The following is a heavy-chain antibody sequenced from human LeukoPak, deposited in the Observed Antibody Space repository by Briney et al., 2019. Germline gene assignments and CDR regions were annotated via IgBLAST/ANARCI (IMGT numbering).Heavy chain of an antibody. V-gene: IGHV3-23*01. CDR2: ISGSGVNT. CDR3: AKDVRVGGGGMDV. Sequence: GGSLRLFCAASGFTFCNYAVNWVRRAAGGGLVWVSLISGSGVNTYYADSVKGRFTISRDTSKNTVSLQMNSLRGEDTAVYYCAKDVRVGGGGMDVWGQGTPVTVSS. D-gene: IGHD1-26*01. J-gene: IGHJ6*02. CDR1: GFTFCNYA.